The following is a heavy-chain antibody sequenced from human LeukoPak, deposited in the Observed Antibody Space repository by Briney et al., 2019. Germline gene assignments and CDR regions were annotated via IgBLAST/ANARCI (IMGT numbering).Heavy chain of an antibody. D-gene: IGHD2-21*02. CDR2: ISAYNGNT. CDR3: SREFPFCGADCFSGVFDI. V-gene: IGHV1-18*01. Sequence: ASVKVSCKASGHTFTSYGISWVRQAPGQGLEWMGWISAYNGNTNYAQKLQGRVTMTTDTSTTTAYMELRSLRSDDTAVYYCSREFPFCGADCFSGVFDIWGQGTMVTVS. CDR1: GHTFTSYG. J-gene: IGHJ3*02.